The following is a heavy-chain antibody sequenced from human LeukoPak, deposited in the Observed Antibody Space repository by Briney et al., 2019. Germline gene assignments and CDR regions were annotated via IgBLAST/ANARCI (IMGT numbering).Heavy chain of an antibody. Sequence: PSETLSLTCTVSGGSISSSSYYWGWIRQPPGKGLEWIVSIYYSGSTYYNPSLKSRVTISVDTSKNQFSLKLSSVTAADTAVYYCARVPVGYSSSWWKIYYYYYYMDVWGKGTTVTVSS. CDR3: ARVPVGYSSSWWKIYYYYYYMDV. D-gene: IGHD6-13*01. CDR1: GGSISSSSYY. V-gene: IGHV4-39*01. CDR2: IYYSGST. J-gene: IGHJ6*03.